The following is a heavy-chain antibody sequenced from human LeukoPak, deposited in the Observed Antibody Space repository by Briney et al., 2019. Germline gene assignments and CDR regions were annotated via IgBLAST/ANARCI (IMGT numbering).Heavy chain of an antibody. CDR1: GGTFSSYA. CDR2: IIPIFGTA. Sequence: SVKVSCKASGGTFSSYAISWVRQAPGQGLEWMGGIIPIFGTANYDQKFQGRVTITADESTSTAYMELSSLRSEDTAVYYCARDPPNLLLWFGEFQDAFDIWGQGTMVTVSS. J-gene: IGHJ3*02. D-gene: IGHD3-10*01. CDR3: ARDPPNLLLWFGEFQDAFDI. V-gene: IGHV1-69*01.